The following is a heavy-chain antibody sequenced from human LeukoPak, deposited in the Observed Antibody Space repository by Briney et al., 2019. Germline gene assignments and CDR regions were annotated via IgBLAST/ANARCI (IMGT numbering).Heavy chain of an antibody. CDR2: IWFDGSDK. D-gene: IGHD4-17*01. V-gene: IGHV3-33*01. CDR1: GFTFSSYG. J-gene: IGHJ3*02. Sequence: GGSLRLSCEGSGFTFSSYGMHWVRQVPDKGLEWVAVIWFDGSDKYYADTVKGRFTISRDNSKNTLYLQMNSLRAEDTAVYYCARDFGTTVTTFGAVDIWGPGTKVIVSS. CDR3: ARDFGTTVTTFGAVDI.